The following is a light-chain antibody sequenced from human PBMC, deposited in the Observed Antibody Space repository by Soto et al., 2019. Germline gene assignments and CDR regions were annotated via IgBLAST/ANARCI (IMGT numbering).Light chain of an antibody. CDR1: QSVSSN. CDR2: GAS. CDR3: QQYNNWHPLT. V-gene: IGKV3-15*01. Sequence: EIVMTQSPATLSVSPGERATLSCRASQSVSSNLAWYQQKPGQAPRLLIYGASTMATGIPARFIGSGSGTEFTLTISSLQSEDFGVYYCQQYNNWHPLTFGGGTKVEIK. J-gene: IGKJ4*01.